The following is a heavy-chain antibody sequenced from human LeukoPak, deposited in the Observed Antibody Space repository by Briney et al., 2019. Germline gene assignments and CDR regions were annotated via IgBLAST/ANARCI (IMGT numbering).Heavy chain of an antibody. D-gene: IGHD3-16*01. J-gene: IGHJ4*02. V-gene: IGHV3-9*01. CDR1: GFTFDDYA. CDR2: ISWTSGSM. Sequence: GGPLRLSCAASGFTFDDYAMNWVRQAPGKGLEWVSGISWTSGSMGYADSVKGRFTISRDNAKNSLYLQMNSLRAEDTALYYCAKDIGGGRFYYFDSWGQGTLVTVSS. CDR3: AKDIGGGRFYYFDS.